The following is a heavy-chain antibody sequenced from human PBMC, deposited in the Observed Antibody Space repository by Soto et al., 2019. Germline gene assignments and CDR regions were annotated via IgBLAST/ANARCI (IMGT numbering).Heavy chain of an antibody. CDR3: ARDLEQYYYYGMDV. CDR1: GYTFTSYG. CDR2: ISAYNGNT. D-gene: IGHD6-13*01. Sequence: ASVKVSCKASGYTFTSYGISWVRQAPGQGLEGMGWISAYNGNTNYAQKLQGRVTMTTDTSTSTAYMELRSLRSDDTAVYYCARDLEQYYYYGMDVWGQGTTVTVSS. V-gene: IGHV1-18*01. J-gene: IGHJ6*02.